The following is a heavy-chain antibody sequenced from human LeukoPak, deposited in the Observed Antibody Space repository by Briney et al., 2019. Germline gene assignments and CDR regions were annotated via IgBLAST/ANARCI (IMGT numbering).Heavy chain of an antibody. CDR1: GFTFSSYG. D-gene: IGHD3-22*01. V-gene: IGHV3-30*02. Sequence: PGGSLRLSCAASGFTFSSYGMHWVRQAPGKGLELVAFIRYDGSNKYYADSVKGRFTISRDNSKNTLYLQMNSLRAEDTAVYYCAKDGWYYYDSSGYYNYWGQGTLVTVSS. CDR3: AKDGWYYYDSSGYYNY. J-gene: IGHJ4*02. CDR2: IRYDGSNK.